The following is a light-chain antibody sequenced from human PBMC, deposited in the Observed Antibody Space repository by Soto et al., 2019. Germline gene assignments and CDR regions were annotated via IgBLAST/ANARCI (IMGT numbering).Light chain of an antibody. J-gene: IGLJ1*01. Sequence: QSALTQPASVSGSPGQSITISCTGASSDIGGYNYVSWYQHHAGKAPKLLIYEVINRPSGVSNRFSGSKSGKTASLTISGLQAEDEADYYCSSYTTYGTLFYVFGTGTKLTVL. CDR2: EVI. CDR1: SSDIGGYNY. CDR3: SSYTTYGTLFYV. V-gene: IGLV2-14*01.